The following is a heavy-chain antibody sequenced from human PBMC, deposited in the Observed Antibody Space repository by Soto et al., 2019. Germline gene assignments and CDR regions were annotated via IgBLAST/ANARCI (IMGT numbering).Heavy chain of an antibody. V-gene: IGHV4-31*03. CDR2: IYYSGST. CDR3: ARVPKIAKPFDP. CDR1: GGSISSGVYY. D-gene: IGHD3-22*01. J-gene: IGHJ5*02. Sequence: SETLSLTCTVSGGSISSGVYYWSWIRQHPGKGLEWIGYIYYSGSTYYNPSLKSRVTISVDTSKNQFSLKLSSVTAADTAVYYCARVPKIAKPFDPWGQATLVTVSS.